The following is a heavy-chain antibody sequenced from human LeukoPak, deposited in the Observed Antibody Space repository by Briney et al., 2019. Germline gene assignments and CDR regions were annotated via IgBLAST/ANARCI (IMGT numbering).Heavy chain of an antibody. D-gene: IGHD2-2*01. CDR1: GFTFSSYA. V-gene: IGHV3-23*01. CDR2: ITASGRST. J-gene: IGHJ5*01. Sequence: PGGSLRLSCAASGFTFSSYAVSWVRQAPGKGLEWVSLITASGRSTYYADSVKGRFTISRDNSKNPLYLQMYSLRAEDTAVYYCAKARCSSSDCYLPDSWGQGTLVTVSS. CDR3: AKARCSSSDCYLPDS.